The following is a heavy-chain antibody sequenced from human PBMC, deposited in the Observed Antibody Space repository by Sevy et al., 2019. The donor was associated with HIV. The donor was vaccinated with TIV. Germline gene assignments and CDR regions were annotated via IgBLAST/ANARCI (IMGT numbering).Heavy chain of an antibody. CDR3: ARGRSPDSGMYSFNS. J-gene: IGHJ4*02. CDR2: ITPYNGDT. D-gene: IGHD1-26*01. V-gene: IGHV1-18*01. Sequence: ASVKVSCRSSTYVFSTYEINWVRQAPGQGLEWMGWITPYNGDTNYAQKFQGRLTMTADTFTRIAYMELSSLTSDDAGVDYCARGRSPDSGMYSFNSWAQGTPVTVSS. CDR1: TYVFSTYE.